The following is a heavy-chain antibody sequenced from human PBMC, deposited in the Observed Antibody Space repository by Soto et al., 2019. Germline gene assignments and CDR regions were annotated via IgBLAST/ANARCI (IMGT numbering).Heavy chain of an antibody. V-gene: IGHV3-23*01. CDR1: GFTFSSYA. CDR3: AKGGTTDSSPLDF. D-gene: IGHD1-1*01. Sequence: GGSLRISCAAAGFTFSSYAMTWARQAPGKGLEWVSVISGSGTNTYYAGSVKGRVTISRDNSNNTLWLQMDRLRAEDTAIYYCAKGGTTDSSPLDFCGQGT. CDR2: ISGSGTNT. J-gene: IGHJ4*02.